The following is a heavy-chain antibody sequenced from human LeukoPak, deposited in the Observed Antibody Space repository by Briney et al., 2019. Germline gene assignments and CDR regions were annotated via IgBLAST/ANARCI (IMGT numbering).Heavy chain of an antibody. D-gene: IGHD5-24*01. CDR1: GDTVSDYY. Sequence: ASVKVSCKASGDTVSDYYMHWVRHAPGQGLEWMGLLNPNSGATTYAQKFQGRVTMTSDTSISTAYMDLNRLRSDDTAIYYCAIIRTLRDGYNLHFWGQGTLVTVSS. CDR2: LNPNSGAT. J-gene: IGHJ4*02. V-gene: IGHV1-2*02. CDR3: AIIRTLRDGYNLHF.